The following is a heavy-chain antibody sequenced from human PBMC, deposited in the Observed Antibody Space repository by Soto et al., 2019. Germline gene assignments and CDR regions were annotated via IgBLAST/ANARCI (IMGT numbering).Heavy chain of an antibody. V-gene: IGHV4-34*01. CDR3: ARDKITGLFDY. D-gene: IGHD2-8*02. CDR2: INHSGST. J-gene: IGHJ4*02. CDR1: GGSFSGYY. Sequence: QVQLQQWGAGLLKPSETLSLTCAVYGGSFSGYYWTWIRQPPGTGLEWIGEINHSGSTNYNPSLKSRVPISVDTSKNHFSLKLTSVTAADPAVYYWARDKITGLFDYWGQGTPVTVSS.